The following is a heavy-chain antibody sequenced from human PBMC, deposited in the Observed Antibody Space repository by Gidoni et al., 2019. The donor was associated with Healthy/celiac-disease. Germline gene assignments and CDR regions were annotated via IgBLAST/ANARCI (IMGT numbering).Heavy chain of an antibody. D-gene: IGHD2-15*01. V-gene: IGHV2-26*01. CDR2: IFSNDEK. J-gene: IGHJ6*02. CDR1: GFSLSNARMD. Sequence: QVTLKESGPVLVKPTETLTLTCTVSGFSLSNARMDVSWIRQPPGKALEWLAHIFSNDEKSYSTSLKSRLTISKDTSKSQVVLTMTNMDPVDTATYYCARGVGYCSGGSGYSGIEDYGMDVWGQGTTVTVSS. CDR3: ARGVGYCSGGSGYSGIEDYGMDV.